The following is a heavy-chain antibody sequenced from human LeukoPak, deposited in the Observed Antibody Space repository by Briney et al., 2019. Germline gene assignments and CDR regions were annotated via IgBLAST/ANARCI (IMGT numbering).Heavy chain of an antibody. CDR2: IYYSGGT. D-gene: IGHD3-3*01. V-gene: IGHV4-59*01. CDR3: ARVAIFGVVIDYFDY. J-gene: IGHJ4*02. CDR1: GGSISSYN. Sequence: PSETLSLTCTVSGGSISSYNWSWIRQPPGKGLEWIGYIYYSGGTNYNPSLKSRVTISVDTSKNQFSLKLSSVTAADTAVYYCARVAIFGVVIDYFDYWGQGTLVTVSS.